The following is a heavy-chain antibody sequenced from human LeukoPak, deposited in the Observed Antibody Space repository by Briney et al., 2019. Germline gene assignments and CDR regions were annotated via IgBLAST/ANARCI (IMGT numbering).Heavy chain of an antibody. CDR3: ARGRGIAVD. D-gene: IGHD6-19*01. CDR2: INHSGST. J-gene: IGHJ4*02. Sequence: SETLSLTCAVYGGSFSGYYWSWIRRPPGKGLEWIGEINHSGSTNYNPSLKSRVTISVDTSKNQFSLKLSSVTAADTAVYYCARGRGIAVDWGQGTLVTVSS. V-gene: IGHV4-34*01. CDR1: GGSFSGYY.